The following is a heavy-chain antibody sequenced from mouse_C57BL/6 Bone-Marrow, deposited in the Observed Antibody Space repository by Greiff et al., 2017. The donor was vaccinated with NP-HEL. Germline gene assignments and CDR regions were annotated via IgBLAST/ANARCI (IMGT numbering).Heavy chain of an antibody. CDR1: GYTFTEYT. V-gene: IGHV1-62-2*01. Sequence: QVTLKESGAELVKPGASVKLSCKASGYTFTEYTIHWVKQRSGQGLEWIGWFYPGSGSIKYNEKFKDKATLTADKSSSTVYMELSRLTSEDSAVYFCARHAANSYYFDYWGQGTTLTVSS. D-gene: IGHD4-1*01. CDR2: FYPGSGSI. J-gene: IGHJ2*01. CDR3: ARHAANSYYFDY.